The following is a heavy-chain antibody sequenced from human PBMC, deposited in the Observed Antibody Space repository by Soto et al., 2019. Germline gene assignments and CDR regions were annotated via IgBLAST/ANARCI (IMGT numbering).Heavy chain of an antibody. D-gene: IGHD6-6*01. CDR3: ARDDDVTSTRPRGAWDI. Sequence: QVQLVQSGAEVKKPGSSVKVSCKASGGTFSSYTFSWVRQAPGQGLEWMGGIVPLFGTTNDAKIFQGRVTISADESTSTVYMELSSLRSEDSAMYYCARDDDVTSTRPRGAWDIWGQGTVITVSS. CDR1: GGTFSSYT. V-gene: IGHV1-69*01. CDR2: IVPLFGTT. J-gene: IGHJ3*02.